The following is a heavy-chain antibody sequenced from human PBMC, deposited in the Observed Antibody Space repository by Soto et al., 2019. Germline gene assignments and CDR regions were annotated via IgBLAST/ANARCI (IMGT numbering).Heavy chain of an antibody. V-gene: IGHV4-34*01. Sequence: QVQLQQWGAGLLKPSETLSLTCAVYGGSFSGYYWSWIRQPPGKGLEWNGEINHSGSTNYNPSLKSRVTISVDTSKNQFSLKLSSVTAADTAVYYCARSYYYGSGSYYAQYYYYGMDVWGQGTTVTVSS. CDR3: ARSYYYGSGSYYAQYYYYGMDV. D-gene: IGHD3-10*01. CDR2: INHSGST. CDR1: GGSFSGYY. J-gene: IGHJ6*02.